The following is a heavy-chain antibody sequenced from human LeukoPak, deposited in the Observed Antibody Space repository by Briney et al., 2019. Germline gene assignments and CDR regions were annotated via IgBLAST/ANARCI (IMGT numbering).Heavy chain of an antibody. CDR2: INAGNGNT. CDR3: ASSSSGYDAFDI. D-gene: IGHD6-13*01. J-gene: IGHJ3*02. Sequence: ASVNVSCKASGYTLTIYAVHWVRPAPGQRLGWLGWINAGNGNTKYSQKFQGRVTITRDTSASTAYMELSSLRSEDTAVYYCASSSSGYDAFDICGQGKMVTVSS. CDR1: GYTLTIYA. V-gene: IGHV1-3*01.